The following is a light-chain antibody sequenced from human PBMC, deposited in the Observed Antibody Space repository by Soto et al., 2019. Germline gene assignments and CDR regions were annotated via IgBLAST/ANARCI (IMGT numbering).Light chain of an antibody. V-gene: IGKV1-39*01. CDR1: QSISSY. J-gene: IGKJ3*01. CDR3: QQSYSTPVD. Sequence: DIQMTQSPSSLSASVGDRVTITCRASQSISSYLNWYQQKPGKAPKLLIYAASSLQSGVPSRFSGSGSGTDFTLTISSLQPEDFATYYCQQSYSTPVDFGPGTKVDIK. CDR2: AAS.